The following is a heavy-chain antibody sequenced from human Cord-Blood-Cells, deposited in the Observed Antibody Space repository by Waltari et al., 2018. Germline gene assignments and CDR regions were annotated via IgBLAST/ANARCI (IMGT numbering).Heavy chain of an antibody. CDR1: GFTFSSYS. V-gene: IGHV3-21*01. J-gene: IGHJ3*02. CDR3: ARAGVGATLDAFDI. Sequence: AASGFTFSSYSMNWVRQAPGKGLEWVPSISSSSSYIYYADSVKGRFTISRDNAKNSLYLQMNSLRAEDTAVYYCARAGVGATLDAFDIWGQGTMVTDSS. D-gene: IGHD1-26*01. CDR2: ISSSSSYI.